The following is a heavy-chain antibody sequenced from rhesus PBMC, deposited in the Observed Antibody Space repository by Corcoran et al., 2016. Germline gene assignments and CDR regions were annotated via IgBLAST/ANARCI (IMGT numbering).Heavy chain of an antibody. CDR2: INGGSGST. Sequence: QVQLQESGPGLVKPSETLPLTCAVSGASIRSNYWRWIRQTPGKGLECIGYINGGSGSTNYNPSLKSRVTISKDTSENQFSLKLNSVTAADTAVYYCVRVTRVFDFDYWGQGVLVTVSS. V-gene: IGHV4S2*01. CDR1: GASIRSNY. J-gene: IGHJ4*01. D-gene: IGHD3-9*01. CDR3: VRVTRVFDFDY.